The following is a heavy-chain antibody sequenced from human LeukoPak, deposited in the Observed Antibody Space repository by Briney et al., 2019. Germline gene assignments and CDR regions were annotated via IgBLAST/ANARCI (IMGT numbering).Heavy chain of an antibody. CDR1: GGSFSGYY. J-gene: IGHJ6*02. D-gene: IGHD5-18*01. Sequence: TSSETLSLTCAVYGGSFSGYYWSWIRQPPWKGLEWIGEINHSGSTNYNPSLKSRVTISVDTSKNQFSLKLSSVTAADTAVYYCARGNSPSQLRYYYYYYGMDVWGQGTTVTVSS. CDR2: INHSGST. V-gene: IGHV4-34*01. CDR3: ARGNSPSQLRYYYYYYGMDV.